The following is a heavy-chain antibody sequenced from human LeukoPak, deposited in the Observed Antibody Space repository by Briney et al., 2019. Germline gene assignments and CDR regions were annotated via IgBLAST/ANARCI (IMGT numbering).Heavy chain of an antibody. CDR2: INPNSGGT. D-gene: IGHD3-3*01. CDR1: GYTFTGYY. J-gene: IGHJ4*02. Sequence: ASVKASCKASGYTFTGYYMHWVRQAPGQGLEWMGWINPNSGGTNYAQKFQGRVTMTRDTSISTAYMELSRLRSDDTAVYYCARVGIFGVVISVPYFDYWGQGTLVTVSS. V-gene: IGHV1-2*02. CDR3: ARVGIFGVVISVPYFDY.